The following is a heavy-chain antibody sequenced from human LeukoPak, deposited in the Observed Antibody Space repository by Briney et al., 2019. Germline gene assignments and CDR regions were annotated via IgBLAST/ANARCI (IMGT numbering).Heavy chain of an antibody. CDR1: GFTFSSYS. J-gene: IGHJ4*02. Sequence: GGSLRLSCAASGFTFSSYSMNWVRQAPGKGLKWVSSISSSSSYIYYADSVKGRFTISRDNAKNSLYLQMNSLRAEDTAVYYCARDCSSTSCSLDYWGQGTLVTVSS. D-gene: IGHD2-2*01. CDR2: ISSSSSYI. V-gene: IGHV3-21*01. CDR3: ARDCSSTSCSLDY.